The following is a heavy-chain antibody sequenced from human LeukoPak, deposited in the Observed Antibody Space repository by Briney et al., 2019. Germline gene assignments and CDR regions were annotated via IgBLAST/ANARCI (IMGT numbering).Heavy chain of an antibody. Sequence: GGSLRLSCAASGFTFSSYSMNWVRQAPGKGLEWVANIKQDGSEKYYVDSVKGRFTISRDNAKNSLYLQMNSLRAEDTAVYYCATGGHLDWGQGTLVTVSS. CDR1: GFTFSSYS. V-gene: IGHV3-7*01. D-gene: IGHD3-10*01. CDR3: ATGGHLD. J-gene: IGHJ4*02. CDR2: IKQDGSEK.